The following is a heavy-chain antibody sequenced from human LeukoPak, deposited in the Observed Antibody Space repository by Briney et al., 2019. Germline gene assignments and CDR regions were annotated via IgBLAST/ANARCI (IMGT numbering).Heavy chain of an antibody. CDR3: VSLNLPPAARGYYYYYYYMDV. Sequence: SETLSLTCAVYGGSFSGYYWSWIRQPPGKGLEWIGEINHSGSTNYNPSLKSRVTISVDTSKNQFSLKLSSVTAADTAVYYCVSLNLPPAARGYYYYYYYMDVWGKGTTVTVSS. J-gene: IGHJ6*03. CDR2: INHSGST. V-gene: IGHV4-34*01. D-gene: IGHD6-25*01. CDR1: GGSFSGYY.